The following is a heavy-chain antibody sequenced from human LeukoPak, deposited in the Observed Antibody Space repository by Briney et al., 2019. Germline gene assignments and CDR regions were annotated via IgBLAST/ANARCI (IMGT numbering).Heavy chain of an antibody. V-gene: IGHV3-30*04. J-gene: IGHJ6*02. CDR2: ISYDGSHK. Sequence: GGSLRLSCAASEFTFTTHTLHWVRQAPGMGLEWLAVISYDGSHKYYADSVRGRFTVSRDNSKNTLYLQMSSLRAEDTAVYYCARAGMRLRYRSVNDYYYGMDVWGQGTTVTVSS. CDR1: EFTFTTHT. CDR3: ARAGMRLRYRSVNDYYYGMDV. D-gene: IGHD5-12*01.